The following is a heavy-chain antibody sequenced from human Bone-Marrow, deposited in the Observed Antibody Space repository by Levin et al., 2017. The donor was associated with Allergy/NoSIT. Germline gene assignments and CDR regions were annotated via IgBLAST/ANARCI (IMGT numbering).Heavy chain of an antibody. CDR2: IWYDGSNK. D-gene: IGHD3-3*01. J-gene: IGHJ5*02. CDR3: ARESNAITIFGVVEKENWFDP. Sequence: LTCAASGFTFSSYGMHWVRQAPGKGLEWVAVIWYDGSNKYYADSVKGRFTISRDNSKNTLYLQMNSLRAEDTAVYYCARESNAITIFGVVEKENWFDPWGQGTLVTVSS. V-gene: IGHV3-33*01. CDR1: GFTFSSYG.